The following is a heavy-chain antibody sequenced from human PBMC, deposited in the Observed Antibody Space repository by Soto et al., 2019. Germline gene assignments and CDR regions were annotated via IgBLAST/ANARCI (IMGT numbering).Heavy chain of an antibody. CDR2: MNEDGGTT. CDR1: GFTFSGYW. V-gene: IGHV3-74*02. Sequence: EVQLVESGGGLVRPGGSLRLSCAASGFTFSGYWMHWVRQAPGKGLVWVSRMNEDGGTTDYADSVKGRFTISRDNAKNTLYLQMNSLRVEDTAVYYCASDLSGRADVWGQGTTGTVSS. D-gene: IGHD3-10*01. CDR3: ASDLSGRADV. J-gene: IGHJ6*02.